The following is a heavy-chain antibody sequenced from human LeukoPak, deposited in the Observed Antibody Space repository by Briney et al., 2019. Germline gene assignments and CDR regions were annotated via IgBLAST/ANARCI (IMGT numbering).Heavy chain of an antibody. CDR1: GFTFDDYA. J-gene: IGHJ3*02. Sequence: GGSLRLSCAASGFTFDDYAMHWVRQTPGKGLEWVSSISWDGGISVYADSVKGRFTISRDNAKSSLYLEMSALTPDDTALYFCIKDLRLDLHFDTFDIWGQGTMVIVSS. D-gene: IGHD1-7*01. V-gene: IGHV3-9*01. CDR2: ISWDGGIS. CDR3: IKDLRLDLHFDTFDI.